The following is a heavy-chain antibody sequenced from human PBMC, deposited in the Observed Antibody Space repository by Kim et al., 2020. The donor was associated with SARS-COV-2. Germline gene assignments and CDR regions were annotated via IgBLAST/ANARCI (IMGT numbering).Heavy chain of an antibody. J-gene: IGHJ4*02. CDR1: GGSISSSSYY. Sequence: SETLSLTCTVSGGSISSSSYYWGWIRQPPGKGLEWIGSIYYSGSTYYNPSLKSRVTISVDTSKNQFSLKLSSVTAADTAVYYCARLKRGLGPGGYCSGGSCLYYFDYWGQGTLVTVSS. CDR2: IYYSGST. V-gene: IGHV4-39*01. D-gene: IGHD2-15*01. CDR3: ARLKRGLGPGGYCSGGSCLYYFDY.